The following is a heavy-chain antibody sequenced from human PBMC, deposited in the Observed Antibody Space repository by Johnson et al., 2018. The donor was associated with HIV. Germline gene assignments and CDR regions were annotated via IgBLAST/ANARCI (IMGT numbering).Heavy chain of an antibody. CDR2: INWKVGSP. V-gene: IGHV3-20*04. Sequence: EVQLVESGGGVVRPGGSLRLSCAASGFTFDDYGMSWVRQAPGKGLEWVSGINWKVGSPGYADSVKGRFTISRDNARNSLFLQMNGLRAEDTALYYCARDEQGSSGAFDIWGQGTMVTVSS. J-gene: IGHJ3*02. CDR3: ARDEQGSSGAFDI. D-gene: IGHD6-13*01. CDR1: GFTFDDYG.